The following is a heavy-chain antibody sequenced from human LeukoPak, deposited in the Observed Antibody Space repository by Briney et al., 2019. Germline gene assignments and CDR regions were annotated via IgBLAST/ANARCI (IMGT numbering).Heavy chain of an antibody. CDR2: IYHSGST. Sequence: SETLSLTCAVSGGSISSGGYSWSWIRQPPGKGLEWIGYIYHSGSTCYNPSLKSRVTISVDRSKNQFSLKLSSVTAADTAVYYCARDGAGVGYFDYWGQGTLVTVSS. V-gene: IGHV4-30-2*01. D-gene: IGHD3-10*01. CDR1: GGSISSGGYS. J-gene: IGHJ4*02. CDR3: ARDGAGVGYFDY.